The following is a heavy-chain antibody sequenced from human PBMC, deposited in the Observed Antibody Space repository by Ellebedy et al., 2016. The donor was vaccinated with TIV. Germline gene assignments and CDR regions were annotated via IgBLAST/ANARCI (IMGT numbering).Heavy chain of an antibody. CDR3: AAYYRGRFDY. J-gene: IGHJ4*02. V-gene: IGHV4-59*01. CDR1: GGSISTFY. D-gene: IGHD4-23*01. CDR2: IYYIGIT. Sequence: MPSETLSLTCNVSGGSISTFYWSWIRQPPGKGLEFIGYIYYIGITNYNPSLESRVAISIDTSENQFSLRLSSVTATDTAVYYCAAYYRGRFDYWGQGTLVTVSS.